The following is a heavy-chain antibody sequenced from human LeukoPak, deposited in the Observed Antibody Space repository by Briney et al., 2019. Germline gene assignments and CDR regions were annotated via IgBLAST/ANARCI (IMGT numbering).Heavy chain of an antibody. V-gene: IGHV4-39*01. J-gene: IGHJ4*02. CDR3: ANSANYGGNSGYFDY. D-gene: IGHD4-23*01. CDR1: GGSISGSSYS. Sequence: SETLSLTCTVSGGSISGSSYSWGWIRQPPGKGLEWIGSIFHSGSTYYNPSLEGRVTISVDASKNQFSLKLSSVTAADTAVYYCANSANYGGNSGYFDYWGQGTLVTVSS. CDR2: IFHSGST.